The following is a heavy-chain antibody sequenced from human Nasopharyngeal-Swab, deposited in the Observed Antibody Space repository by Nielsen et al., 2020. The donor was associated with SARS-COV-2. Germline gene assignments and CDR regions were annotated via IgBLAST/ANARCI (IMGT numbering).Heavy chain of an antibody. CDR1: GYTFTGYN. CDR3: ARDRSTTGWNDAFDI. CDR2: MKPNSGVT. D-gene: IGHD1-1*01. J-gene: IGHJ3*02. V-gene: IGHV1-2*02. Sequence: ASVKVSCKASGYTFTGYNMHWVRQAPGQGLEWMGWMKPNSGVTNYAQNFQGRVTMASDTSSNTAYMELSRLTSDDTAVYFCARDRSTTGWNDAFDIWGQGTVVTVSS.